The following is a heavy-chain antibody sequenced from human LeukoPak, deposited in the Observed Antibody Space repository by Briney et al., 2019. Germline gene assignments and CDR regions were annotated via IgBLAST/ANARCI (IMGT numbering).Heavy chain of an antibody. CDR2: INHSGST. CDR3: ARAGYYGSGTYNYH. Sequence: PSETLSLTCAVYGGSFSGYYWSWIRQPPGKGLEWIGEINHSGSTNYNPSLKSRVTISVDTSKNQFSLKLSSVTAADTAVYYCARAGYYGSGTYNYHWGQGTLVTVSS. J-gene: IGHJ5*02. V-gene: IGHV4-34*01. CDR1: GGSFSGYY. D-gene: IGHD3-10*01.